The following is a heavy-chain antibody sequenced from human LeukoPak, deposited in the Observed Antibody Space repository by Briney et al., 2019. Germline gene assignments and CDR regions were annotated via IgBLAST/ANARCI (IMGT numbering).Heavy chain of an antibody. CDR2: INPNSGGT. Sequence: GASVKVSCKASGYTFTGYYMHWVRQAPGQGLEWMGWINPNSGGTNYARKFQGRVTMTRDTSISTAYMELSRLRSDDTAVYYCARDRADGYSYGYGDYWGQGTLVTVSS. V-gene: IGHV1-2*02. CDR1: GYTFTGYY. D-gene: IGHD5-18*01. CDR3: ARDRADGYSYGYGDY. J-gene: IGHJ4*02.